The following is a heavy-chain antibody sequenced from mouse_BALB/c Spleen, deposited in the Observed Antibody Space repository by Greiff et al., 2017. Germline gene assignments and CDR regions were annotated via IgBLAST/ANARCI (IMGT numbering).Heavy chain of an antibody. Sequence: VQLKQSGPGLVQPSQSLSITCTVSGFSLTSYGVHWVRQSPGKGLEWLGVIWSGGSTDYNAAFISRLSISKDNSKSQVFFKMNSLQANDTAIYYCAREKFYYGNYGGYAMDYWGQGTSVTVSS. D-gene: IGHD2-1*01. J-gene: IGHJ4*01. V-gene: IGHV2-2*02. CDR3: AREKFYYGNYGGYAMDY. CDR2: IWSGGST. CDR1: GFSLTSYG.